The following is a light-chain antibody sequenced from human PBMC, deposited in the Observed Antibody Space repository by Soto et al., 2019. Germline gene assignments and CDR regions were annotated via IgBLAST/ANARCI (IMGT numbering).Light chain of an antibody. V-gene: IGLV2-14*01. CDR2: EVS. CDR3: SSYTTSSTVV. CDR1: SSDVGGYNY. J-gene: IGLJ2*01. Sequence: QSALTQPASVSGSPRQSITISCTGTSSDVGGYNYVCWYQQHPGKAPKLIIHEVSNRPSGVSHRFSGSKSGNTASLSISGLQAEDEADYYCSSYTTSSTVVFGGGTKLTVL.